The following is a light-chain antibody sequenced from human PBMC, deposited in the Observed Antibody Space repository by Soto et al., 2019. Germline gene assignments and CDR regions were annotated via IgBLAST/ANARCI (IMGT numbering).Light chain of an antibody. CDR3: CSYAGSSTYG. V-gene: IGLV2-23*02. J-gene: IGLJ1*01. Sequence: QSALTQPASVSGSPGQSITISCTGTSRVFGSYILVSWYQQHPGKASKLMIYEVSKRPSGFSNRFSGSKSGNTASLTIFGLQAEDEADYYCCSYAGSSTYGFGTGTKVTVL. CDR2: EVS. CDR1: SRVFGSYIL.